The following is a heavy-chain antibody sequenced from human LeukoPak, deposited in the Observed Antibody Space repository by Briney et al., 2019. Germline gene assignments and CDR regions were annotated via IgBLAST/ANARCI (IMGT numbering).Heavy chain of an antibody. V-gene: IGHV3-53*04. CDR1: GFTVSSNF. Sequence: PGGSLRLSCAASGFTVSSNFMTWVRQAPGKGLEWVSVISSGGTTYYADSVKGRFTISRHISKNTAYLQMNSLRAEDTAVYYCARDRSYGDFAWGYWGQGTLVTVSS. CDR3: ARDRSYGDFAWGY. J-gene: IGHJ4*02. D-gene: IGHD4-17*01. CDR2: ISSGGTT.